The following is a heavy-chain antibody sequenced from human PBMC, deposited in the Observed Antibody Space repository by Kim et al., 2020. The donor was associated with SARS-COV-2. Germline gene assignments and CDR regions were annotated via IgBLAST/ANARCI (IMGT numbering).Heavy chain of an antibody. CDR2: IYYSGST. D-gene: IGHD3-10*01. V-gene: IGHV4-39*07. CDR1: GGSISSSSYY. CDR3: ARDPWFWYYYGSGSPTGIDY. Sequence: SETLSLTCTVSGGSISSSSYYWGWIRQPPGKGLEWIGSIYYSGSTYYNPSLKSRVTISVDTSKNQFSLKLSSVTAADTAVYYCARDPWFWYYYGSGSPTGIDYWGQGTLVTVSS. J-gene: IGHJ4*02.